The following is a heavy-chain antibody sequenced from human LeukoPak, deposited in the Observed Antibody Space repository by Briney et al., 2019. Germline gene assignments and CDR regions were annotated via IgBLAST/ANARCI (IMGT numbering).Heavy chain of an antibody. Sequence: GGSLRLSCAASGFTFSSYWMHWVRQAPGKGLVWVSRIMSDVSTTTYADSVKGRFTISRDNAKNTLYLQMNSLRAEDTAVYYCARVVDTHFDYWGQGTLVTVSS. J-gene: IGHJ4*02. V-gene: IGHV3-74*01. CDR3: ARVVDTHFDY. CDR2: IMSDVSTT. D-gene: IGHD5-18*01. CDR1: GFTFSSYW.